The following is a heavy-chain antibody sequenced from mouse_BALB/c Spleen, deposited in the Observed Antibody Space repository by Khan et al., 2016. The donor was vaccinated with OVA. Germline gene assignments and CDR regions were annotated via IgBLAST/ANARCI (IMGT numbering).Heavy chain of an antibody. D-gene: IGHD1-1*01. CDR2: ISYSGRT. J-gene: IGHJ2*01. CDR1: GYSITSDYA. CDR3: TRSVTITTVVATDFDY. V-gene: IGHV3-2*02. Sequence: EVQLQESGPGLVKPSQSLSLTCTVTGYSITSDYAWNWIRQFPGNKLEWMGYISYSGRTSYNPSLKSRISITRDTSKNQFFLQLNSVTTEDTATXYWTRSVTITTVVATDFDYGGQGTTLTVSS.